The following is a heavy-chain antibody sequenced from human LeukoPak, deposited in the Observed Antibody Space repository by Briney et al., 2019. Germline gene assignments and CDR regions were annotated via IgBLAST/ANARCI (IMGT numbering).Heavy chain of an antibody. CDR1: GYTFTRYA. CDR3: ARRDNDDDFDY. CDR2: INMYTANP. D-gene: IGHD3-16*01. V-gene: IGHV7-4-1*02. Sequence: ASVDVSCEASGYTFTRYAINWLRQAPGQGLEWMGWINMYTANPAYAQGFTERFVFSLDTSVTTAYLQISNLKTEDTAVYYCARRDNDDDFDYWGQGTLVTVSS. J-gene: IGHJ4*02.